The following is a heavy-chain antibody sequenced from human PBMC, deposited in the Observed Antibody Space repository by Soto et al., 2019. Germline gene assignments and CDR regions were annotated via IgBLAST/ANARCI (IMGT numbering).Heavy chain of an antibody. CDR2: IKSKAGGGTA. J-gene: IGHJ4*02. D-gene: IGHD3-22*01. CDR1: GFSFSAAW. V-gene: IGHV3-15*07. CDR3: TDEGDYYERLDS. Sequence: EEHLVESGGGLVKPGGSLRLSCAASGFSFSAAWMKWVRQAPGKGLEWVGRIKSKAGGGTADYAAPVKGRFTILRDDSRNTLYLQMNSVKAEDTSVYYCTDEGDYYERLDSWGQGTLVTVSS.